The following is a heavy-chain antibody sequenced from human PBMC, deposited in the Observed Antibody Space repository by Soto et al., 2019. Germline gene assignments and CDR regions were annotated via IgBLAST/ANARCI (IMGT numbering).Heavy chain of an antibody. CDR3: ATHPPYGPLDH. J-gene: IGHJ4*02. CDR2: IYYSENT. V-gene: IGHV4-39*01. D-gene: IGHD4-17*01. CDR1: GGSINSSSNH. Sequence: SETLSLTCTFSGGSINSSSNHWGWIRQPPGKGLEWIGNIYYSENTYYNPSLKSRVTISVDTSKNQFSLRLTSVTAADTAVYYCATHPPYGPLDHWGQGTLVTVSS.